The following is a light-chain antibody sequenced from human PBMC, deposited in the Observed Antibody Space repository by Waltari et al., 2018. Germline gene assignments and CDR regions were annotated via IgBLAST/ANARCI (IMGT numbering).Light chain of an antibody. V-gene: IGKV1-NL1*01. Sequence: DIQMTQSPSSLSASVGHRVTITCRASQDIRNSLAWYQQKPGAAPKLLLYAASRLLSGVPSRFSSSGSGTDYTLTISSLQPEDFATYYCQQYYSTPYTFGQGTKLEI. CDR3: QQYYSTPYT. J-gene: IGKJ2*01. CDR1: QDIRNS. CDR2: AAS.